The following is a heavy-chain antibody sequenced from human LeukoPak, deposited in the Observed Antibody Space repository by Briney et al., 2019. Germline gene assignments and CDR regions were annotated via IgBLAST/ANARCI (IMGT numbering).Heavy chain of an antibody. V-gene: IGHV3-15*01. Sequence: GGSLRLSCAASGFTFSGSAMHWVRQASGKGLEWVGRIKSKTDGGTTDYAAPVKGRFTISRDDSKNTLYLQMNSLKTEDTAVYYCTTDRERPYHGDWVYYYYYYGMDVWGQGTTVTVSS. CDR3: TTDRERPYHGDWVYYYYYYGMDV. CDR2: IKSKTDGGTT. CDR1: GFTFSGSA. D-gene: IGHD2-21*01. J-gene: IGHJ6*02.